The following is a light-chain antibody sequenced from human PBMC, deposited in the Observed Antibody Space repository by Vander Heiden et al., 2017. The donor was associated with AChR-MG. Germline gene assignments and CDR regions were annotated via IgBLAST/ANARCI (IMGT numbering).Light chain of an antibody. CDR3: NSRDSSGNHPWV. V-gene: IGLV3-19*01. Sequence: SSELTQDPAVSVALGQTVRITCQGDSLRSYYASWYQQKPGQAPVLVSYGKNNRPSGIPDRFSGSSSGNTASLTITGAQAEDEADYYCNSRDSSGNHPWVFGGGTKLTVL. CDR2: GKN. J-gene: IGLJ3*02. CDR1: SLRSYY.